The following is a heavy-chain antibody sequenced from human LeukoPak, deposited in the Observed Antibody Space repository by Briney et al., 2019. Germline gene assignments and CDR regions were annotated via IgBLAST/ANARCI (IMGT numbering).Heavy chain of an antibody. Sequence: GGCPRPSLAASGFTLYEFAIHWVRQAPRKGLGWGSLISGDGGNTYYADSVKGRFTISRDNSKNSLYLQMNSLRTADTALYYCAKGVYGAAADFDYWGQGTLVTVSS. J-gene: IGHJ4*02. CDR2: ISGDGGNT. D-gene: IGHD6-13*01. CDR1: GFTLYEFA. V-gene: IGHV3-43*02. CDR3: AKGVYGAAADFDY.